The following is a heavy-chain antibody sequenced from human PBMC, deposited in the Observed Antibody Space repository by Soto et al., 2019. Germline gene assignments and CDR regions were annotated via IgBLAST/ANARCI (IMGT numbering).Heavy chain of an antibody. J-gene: IGHJ4*02. CDR2: ISGRDDST. D-gene: IGHD6-13*01. CDR3: ARDREKDAWYEDY. CDR1: GFSFSNYA. Sequence: VQLLESGGDLVQPGGSLRLSCVASGFSFSNYAMSWVRQVPGKGLEWVSVISGRDDSTYYADSVKGRFTISRDNSKNTLHLQMNSLRAEETTIYYCARDREKDAWYEDYWCQGTLFTASS. V-gene: IGHV3-23*01.